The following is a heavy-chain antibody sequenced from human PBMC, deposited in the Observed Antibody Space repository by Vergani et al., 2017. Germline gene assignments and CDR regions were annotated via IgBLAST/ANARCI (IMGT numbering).Heavy chain of an antibody. CDR2: IYYSGRT. V-gene: IGHV4-34*01. D-gene: IGHD3-10*01. Sequence: QVQLQQWGAGLLKPSETLSLTCAVYGGSFSGYYWSWIRQHPGKGLEWIGYIYYSGRTNYNPSLKSRVTISVDTSKNQFSLKLSSVTAADTAVYYCARVRITMVRGVKRQYWFDPWGQGTLVTVSS. CDR3: ARVRITMVRGVKRQYWFDP. CDR1: GGSFSGYY. J-gene: IGHJ5*02.